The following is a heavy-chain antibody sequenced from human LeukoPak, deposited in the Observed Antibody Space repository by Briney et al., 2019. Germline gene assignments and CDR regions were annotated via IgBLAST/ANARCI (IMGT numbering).Heavy chain of an antibody. CDR2: INPNSGGT. J-gene: IGHJ4*02. D-gene: IGHD6-13*01. CDR1: GYTFTGYY. V-gene: IGHV1-2*02. Sequence: ASVKVSCKASGYTFTGYYMHWVRQAPGQGLEWMGWINPNSGGTNYAQKFQGRVTMTTDTSTSTAYMELRSLRSDDTAVYYCARDLTRSIAAAGVFGYWGQGTLVTVSS. CDR3: ARDLTRSIAAAGVFGY.